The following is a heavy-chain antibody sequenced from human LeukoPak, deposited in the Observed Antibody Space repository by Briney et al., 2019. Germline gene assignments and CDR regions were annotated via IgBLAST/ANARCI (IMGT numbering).Heavy chain of an antibody. CDR1: GFTFSSYA. V-gene: IGHV3-64*01. CDR3: ARGWDYGDLDH. CDR2: ISSNGGST. D-gene: IGHD4-17*01. J-gene: IGHJ4*02. Sequence: GGSLRLSCAASGFTFSSYAMPWVRQAPGKGLEYVSAISSNGGSTYYANSVKGRFTISRDNSKNTLYLQMGSLRAEDMAVYYCARGWDYGDLDHWGQGTLVTVSS.